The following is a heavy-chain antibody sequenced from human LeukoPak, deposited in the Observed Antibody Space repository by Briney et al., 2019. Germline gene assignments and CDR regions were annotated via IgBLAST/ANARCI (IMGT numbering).Heavy chain of an antibody. D-gene: IGHD3-22*01. CDR2: ISYDGSNK. J-gene: IGHJ2*01. CDR1: RFTFRSYG. Sequence: GGSLRLSCAASRFTFRSYGMRWVRQAPGEGLEWVAVISYDGSNKYYADSVKGRFTISRDNSKNTLSLQMNSLRAEDTAVYYCAKVFDTSGYYRWYFDLWGRGTLVTVSS. V-gene: IGHV3-33*05. CDR3: AKVFDTSGYYRWYFDL.